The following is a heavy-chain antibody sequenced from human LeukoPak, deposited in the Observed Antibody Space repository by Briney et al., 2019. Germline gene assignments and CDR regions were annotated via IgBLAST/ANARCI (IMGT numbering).Heavy chain of an antibody. Sequence: GGSLRLSCAASGFTFSSDSRSRVRQAPVKRLEWVSAIRGRGGSTYYAYSLRGRFTISRDNSKNTLYLQMNSLRAEDTAVYYCAKGGYSYGYKWGAFDIWGQGTMVTVSS. D-gene: IGHD5-18*01. CDR3: AKGGYSYGYKWGAFDI. V-gene: IGHV3-23*01. CDR2: IRGRGGST. J-gene: IGHJ3*02. CDR1: GFTFSSDS.